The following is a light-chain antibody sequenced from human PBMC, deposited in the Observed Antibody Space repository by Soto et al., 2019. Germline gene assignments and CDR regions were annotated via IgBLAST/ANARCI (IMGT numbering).Light chain of an antibody. CDR2: WAS. Sequence: DFVMTQSPDSLAVSLGERATINCKSSQSLLYSSNNKNYLAWYQQKPGQPPKLLVYWASTRESGVPDRLSGSGSGTDYTLTVSSLQAEDVAVYYCQQYYSTLYSFGQGTKLEIK. J-gene: IGKJ2*01. CDR3: QQYYSTLYS. V-gene: IGKV4-1*01. CDR1: QSLLYSSNNKNY.